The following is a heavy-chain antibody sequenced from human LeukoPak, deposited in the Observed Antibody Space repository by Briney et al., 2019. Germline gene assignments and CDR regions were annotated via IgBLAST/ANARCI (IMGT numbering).Heavy chain of an antibody. Sequence: GGSLRLSCAASGFTFDDYTMHWVRQAPGKGLEWVSLISWDGGSTYYADSVKGRFTISRDNSKNSLYLQMNSLRAEDTAVYYCAKDPRRGLRFLEWLFSNYMDVWGKGTTVTVSS. J-gene: IGHJ6*03. CDR2: ISWDGGST. D-gene: IGHD3-3*01. V-gene: IGHV3-43*01. CDR3: AKDPRRGLRFLEWLFSNYMDV. CDR1: GFTFDDYT.